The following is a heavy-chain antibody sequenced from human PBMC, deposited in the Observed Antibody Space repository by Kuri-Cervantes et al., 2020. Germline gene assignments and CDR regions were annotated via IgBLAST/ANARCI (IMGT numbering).Heavy chain of an antibody. D-gene: IGHD2-2*01. J-gene: IGHJ6*03. CDR3: ASLPVSGPLYYYYTDV. V-gene: IGHV3-21*03. CDR2: ISSSSSYI. Sequence: GESLKISCAASGFTFSSYSMNWVRQAPGKGLEWVSSISSSSSYIYYADSVKGRFTISRDNAKNSLYLQMNSLRAEDTAVYYCASLPVSGPLYYYYTDVWGKGTTVTVSS. CDR1: GFTFSSYS.